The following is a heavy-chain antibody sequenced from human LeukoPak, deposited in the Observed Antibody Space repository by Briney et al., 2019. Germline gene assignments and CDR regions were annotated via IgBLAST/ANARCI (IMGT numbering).Heavy chain of an antibody. CDR1: GGTFSSYA. D-gene: IGHD6-19*01. CDR3: ARVAVAGTVNWFDP. CDR2: IIPIFGTA. Sequence: SVKVSCKASGGTFSSYAISWVRQAPGQGLEWMGRIIPIFGTANYAQKFQGRVTITTDESTCTAYMELSSLRSEDTAVYYCARVAVAGTVNWFDPWGQGTPVTVSS. J-gene: IGHJ5*02. V-gene: IGHV1-69*05.